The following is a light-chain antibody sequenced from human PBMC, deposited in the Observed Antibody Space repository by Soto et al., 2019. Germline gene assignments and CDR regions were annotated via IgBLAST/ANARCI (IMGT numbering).Light chain of an antibody. CDR3: GSYAGFYTSV. CDR1: SSDVGGYKF. V-gene: IGLV2-11*01. J-gene: IGLJ1*01. Sequence: QSALTQPRSVSGSPGQSVTISCTGTSSDVGGYKFVSWYQQHPGKAPKFMIYEVSKRPSGVPDRFSGSKSGNTAFLTISGLQAEDEADYYCGSYAGFYTSVFGTGTKLTVL. CDR2: EVS.